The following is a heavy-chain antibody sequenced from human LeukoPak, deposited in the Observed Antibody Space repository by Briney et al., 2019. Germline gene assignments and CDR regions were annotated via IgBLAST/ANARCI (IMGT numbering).Heavy chain of an antibody. D-gene: IGHD3-3*01. V-gene: IGHV4-59*12. CDR1: GGSISSYS. CDR2: IYYSGST. Sequence: PSETLSLTCTVSGGSISSYSWSWIRQPPGKGLEWIGYIYYSGSTYYNPSLKSRVTISVDTSKNQFSLKLSSVTAADTAVYYCARSGDFWSGWLDYWGQGTLVTVSS. J-gene: IGHJ4*02. CDR3: ARSGDFWSGWLDY.